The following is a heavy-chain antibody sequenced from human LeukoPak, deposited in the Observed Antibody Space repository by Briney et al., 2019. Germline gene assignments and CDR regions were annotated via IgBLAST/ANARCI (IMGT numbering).Heavy chain of an antibody. D-gene: IGHD6-19*01. Sequence: ASVTVSCKASGYTLTGYYMHWVRQAPGQGLEWMGWINPNSGGTNYAQKFQGRVTMTRDTSISTAYMELSRLRSDDTAVYYCARDEGTVAGVDYWGQGTLVTVSS. CDR3: ARDEGTVAGVDY. CDR1: GYTLTGYY. J-gene: IGHJ4*02. CDR2: INPNSGGT. V-gene: IGHV1-2*02.